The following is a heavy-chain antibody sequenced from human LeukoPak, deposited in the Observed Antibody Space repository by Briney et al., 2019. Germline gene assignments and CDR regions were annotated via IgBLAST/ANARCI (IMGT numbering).Heavy chain of an antibody. CDR3: AKGTGREWTFFDY. CDR2: ISWNSGSI. V-gene: IGHV3-9*01. D-gene: IGHD7-27*01. Sequence: PGRSLRLSCAASGFTFDDYGMHWVRQGPGKGLEWVSGISWNSGSIDYVESVKGRFTIARDNAKNSLYLQMNSLRPEDTAFYYCAKGTGREWTFFDYWGRGTLVTVSS. J-gene: IGHJ4*02. CDR1: GFTFDDYG.